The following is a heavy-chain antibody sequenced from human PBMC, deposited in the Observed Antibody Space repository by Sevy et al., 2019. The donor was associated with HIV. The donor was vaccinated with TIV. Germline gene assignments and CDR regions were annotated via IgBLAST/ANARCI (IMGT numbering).Heavy chain of an antibody. CDR2: ISGSGGST. Sequence: GGSLRLSCAASGFTFSSYAMSWVRQAPGKVLEWVSAISGSGGSTYCADSVKGRFTISRDNSKNTLYLQMNSLRAEDTAVYYCASRNGYGDEGGAFDIWGQGTMVTVSS. CDR3: ASRNGYGDEGGAFDI. J-gene: IGHJ3*02. CDR1: GFTFSSYA. D-gene: IGHD4-17*01. V-gene: IGHV3-23*01.